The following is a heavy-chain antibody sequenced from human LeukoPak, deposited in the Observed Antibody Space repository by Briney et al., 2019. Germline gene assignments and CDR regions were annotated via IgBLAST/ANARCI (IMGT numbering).Heavy chain of an antibody. Sequence: GGSLRLSCEASGFSFSSFGMTWVRQASGKGLEWVSTISGSGDTTYYADSVKGRFTISRDKSKNTLYLQTNSLRAEDTALYFCAKNVDTRVVTIHHYDYWGRGTLVTVSS. CDR2: ISGSGDTT. D-gene: IGHD3-3*01. CDR1: GFSFSSFG. CDR3: AKNVDTRVVTIHHYDY. J-gene: IGHJ4*02. V-gene: IGHV3-23*01.